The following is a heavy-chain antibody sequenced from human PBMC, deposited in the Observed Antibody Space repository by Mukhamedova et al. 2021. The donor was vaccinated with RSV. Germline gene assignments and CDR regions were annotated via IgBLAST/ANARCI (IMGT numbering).Heavy chain of an antibody. V-gene: IGHV4-39*01. J-gene: IGHJ3*02. Sequence: SLKSRVTISVDTSKNQFSLKLSSVTTADTAVYYCARHHKTRTTFDAFDIWGQGTMVTVSS. CDR3: ARHHKTRTTFDAFDI. D-gene: IGHD1-1*01.